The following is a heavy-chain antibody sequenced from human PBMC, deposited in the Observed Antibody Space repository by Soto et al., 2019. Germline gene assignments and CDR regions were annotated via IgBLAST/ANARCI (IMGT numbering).Heavy chain of an antibody. CDR1: GFSLSTGGRG. D-gene: IGHD4-17*01. V-gene: IGHV2-5*01. Sequence: QITLRESGPTLVKPTQTLTLTCSFSGFSLSTGGRGVGWIRQPPGKALEWLALIYWNDDERYSPSLKNRLTITKDTSKNQVVLTLTNIDPVDTATYSCAHRGYGNYPRDNWFAPWGQGTLVTVSS. CDR2: IYWNDDE. CDR3: AHRGYGNYPRDNWFAP. J-gene: IGHJ5*02.